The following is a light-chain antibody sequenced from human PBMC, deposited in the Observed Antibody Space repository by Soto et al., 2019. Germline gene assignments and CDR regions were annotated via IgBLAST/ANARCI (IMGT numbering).Light chain of an antibody. Sequence: EIVMTQSPVTLSVSPGERVTLSCRASQSVSSNLAWYQQKPGQAPSLLIYGAFTRATGIPARFSGTGSETEFTLTISSLQSEDFAVYYCQQYSKWPLTFGGGTKVDI. CDR1: QSVSSN. CDR3: QQYSKWPLT. CDR2: GAF. V-gene: IGKV3-15*01. J-gene: IGKJ4*01.